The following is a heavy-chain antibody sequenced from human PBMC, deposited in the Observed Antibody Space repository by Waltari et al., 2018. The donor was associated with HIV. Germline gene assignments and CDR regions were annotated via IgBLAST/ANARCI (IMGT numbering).Heavy chain of an antibody. CDR2: RKQDGSGK. CDR1: GFTFSSYW. J-gene: IGHJ4*02. D-gene: IGHD1-26*01. CDR3: ARRGARIVGAHPFDY. V-gene: IGHV3-7*01. Sequence: EVQLVESGGGLVQPGGSLRLSCAASGFTFSSYWMTWVRQAPGKGLGWVASRKQDGSGKYYVDAVKGRFTISRDNAKNSLYLQMNSLRAEDTAVYYCARRGARIVGAHPFDYWGQGTLVTVSS.